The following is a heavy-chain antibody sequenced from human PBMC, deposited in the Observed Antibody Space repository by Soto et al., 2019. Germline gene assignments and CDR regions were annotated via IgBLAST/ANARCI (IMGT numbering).Heavy chain of an antibody. J-gene: IGHJ5*02. D-gene: IGHD1-26*01. Sequence: QTGVSLRLSGLPSGFTFAGHPMTWVRQAPGKGLEWVSTISESGGTTYYADSVKGRFTISRDNSKITLFLQLSSLRVEDTALYYCVPGSSGGVGEDRWGQGTLVTVSS. CDR2: ISESGGTT. CDR1: GFTFAGHP. CDR3: VPGSSGGVGEDR. V-gene: IGHV3-23*01.